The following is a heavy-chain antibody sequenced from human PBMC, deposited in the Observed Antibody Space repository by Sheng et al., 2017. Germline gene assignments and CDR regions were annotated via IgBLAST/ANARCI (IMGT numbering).Heavy chain of an antibody. J-gene: IGHJ4*02. CDR2: IWYDGSNK. V-gene: IGHV3-33*01. Sequence: QVQLVESGGGVVQPGRSLRLSCAASGFTFSSYGMHWVRQAPGKGLEWVAVIWYDGSNKYYADSVKGRFTISRDNSKNTLYLQMNSLRAEDTAVYYCARDSGSYSARCDYWGQGTLVTVSS. D-gene: IGHD1-26*01. CDR1: GFTFSSYG. CDR3: ARDSGSYSARCDY.